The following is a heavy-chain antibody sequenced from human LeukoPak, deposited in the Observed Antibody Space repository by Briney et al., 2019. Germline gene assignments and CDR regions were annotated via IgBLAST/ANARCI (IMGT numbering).Heavy chain of an antibody. V-gene: IGHV4-39*01. J-gene: IGHJ4*02. CDR2: IYYSGST. Sequence: KTSETLSLTCTVSGGSISSSSYYWGWIRQPPGKGLEWIGSIYYSGSTYYNPSLKSRVTISVDTSKNQFSLKLSSVTAADTAVYYCAAPTTVTTDWGQGTLVTVSS. CDR3: AAPTTVTTD. D-gene: IGHD4-11*01. CDR1: GGSISSSSYY.